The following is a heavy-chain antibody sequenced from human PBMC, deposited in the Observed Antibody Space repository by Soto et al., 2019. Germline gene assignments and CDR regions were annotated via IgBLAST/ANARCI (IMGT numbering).Heavy chain of an antibody. CDR3: VRDIR. Sequence: EVQLVESGGGLVQPGGSLRLSCAASGFTFSSIWMHWVRQAPGKGLVWASCFNSDGSTTSYADSVKGRFTISRDNANNTLYLQMNSLTAEDTEFYYCVRDIRWVQGTLVTVSS. CDR1: GFTFSSIW. CDR2: FNSDGSTT. J-gene: IGHJ4*02. V-gene: IGHV3-74*01.